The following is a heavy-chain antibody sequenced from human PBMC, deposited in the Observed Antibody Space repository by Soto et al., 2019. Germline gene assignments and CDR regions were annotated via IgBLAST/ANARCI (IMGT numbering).Heavy chain of an antibody. D-gene: IGHD6-13*01. CDR2: VYHNGRT. V-gene: IGHV4-61*08. CDR3: ARDCLSSSWSKSPYGMDV. J-gene: IGHJ6*02. Sequence: SETLSLTCAVSGVSINSGGYYWSWIRQAPGKGLEWIGYVYHNGRTSYNPSLKSRVSISVDRSKNQFSLNLSSVTAADTAVYYCARDCLSSSWSKSPYGMDVWGQGTTVTVSS. CDR1: GVSINSGGYY.